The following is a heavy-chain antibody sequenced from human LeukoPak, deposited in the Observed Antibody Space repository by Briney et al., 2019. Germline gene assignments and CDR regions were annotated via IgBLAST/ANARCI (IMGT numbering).Heavy chain of an antibody. V-gene: IGHV4-4*07. Sequence: PSETLSLTCTVSGGSISSYHWSWIRQPAGKGLEWIGRIYTSGSTNYNPSLKSRVTMSVDTSKNRFSLKLSSVTAADTAVYYCVRMVGATRNNWFDPWGQGTLVTVSS. CDR1: GGSISSYH. D-gene: IGHD1-26*01. CDR3: VRMVGATRNNWFDP. CDR2: IYTSGST. J-gene: IGHJ5*02.